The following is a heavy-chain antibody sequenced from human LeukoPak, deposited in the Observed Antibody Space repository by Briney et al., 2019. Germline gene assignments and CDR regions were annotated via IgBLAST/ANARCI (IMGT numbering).Heavy chain of an antibody. V-gene: IGHV1-2*02. CDR3: ARVLPPALNTYYDYVWGSYRPYDY. CDR2: INPNSGGT. D-gene: IGHD3-16*02. J-gene: IGHJ4*02. CDR1: GYTFTSYG. Sequence: ASVKVSCKASGYTFTSYGISWVRQAPGQGLEWMGWINPNSGGTNYAQKFQGRVTMTRDTSISTAYMELSRLRSDDTAVYYCARVLPPALNTYYDYVWGSYRPYDYWGQGTLVTVSS.